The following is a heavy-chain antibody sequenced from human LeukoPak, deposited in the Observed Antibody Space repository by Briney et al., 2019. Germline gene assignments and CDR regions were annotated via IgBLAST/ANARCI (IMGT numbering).Heavy chain of an antibody. CDR3: AKDRPASYCSSTSCYIGYCDC. J-gene: IGHJ4*02. Sequence: GGSLRLSCGASGFTLSSYAMSWVRQAPGKGLEWVSAIYGSGGTTYYAAPVKGRSTISRDNSKNTLYLQMNSLRAEDTAVYYCAKDRPASYCSSTSCYIGYCDCWGQGTLVTVSS. D-gene: IGHD2-2*02. CDR2: IYGSGGTT. V-gene: IGHV3-23*01. CDR1: GFTLSSYA.